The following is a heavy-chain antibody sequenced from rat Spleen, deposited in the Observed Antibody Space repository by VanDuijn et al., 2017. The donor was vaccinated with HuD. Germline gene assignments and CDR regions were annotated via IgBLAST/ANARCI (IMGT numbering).Heavy chain of an antibody. D-gene: IGHD1-6*01. J-gene: IGHJ1*01. V-gene: IGHV5-25*01. CDR2: ISTGGGNT. Sequence: EVQLVESDGGLVQPGRSMKLSCAASGFTFSNYYMAWVRQAPTTGLEWVASISTGGGNTYYRDSVKGRFTISRDNAKSTLYLQMDSLRSEDTATYYCARQIGLRIVGYFDFWGPGTMVTVSS. CDR1: GFTFSNYY. CDR3: ARQIGLRIVGYFDF.